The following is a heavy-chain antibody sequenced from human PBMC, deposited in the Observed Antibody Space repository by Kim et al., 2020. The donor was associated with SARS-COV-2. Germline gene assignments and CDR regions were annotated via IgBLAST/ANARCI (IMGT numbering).Heavy chain of an antibody. J-gene: IGHJ4*02. CDR1: GGSISSGGYY. Sequence: SETLSLTCTVSGGSISSGGYYWSWIRQHPGKGLEWIGYIYYSGSTYYNPSLKSRVTISVDTSKNQFSLKLGSVTAADTAVYYCARVYSSSWAKYYFDYWGQGTLVTVSS. D-gene: IGHD6-13*01. CDR3: ARVYSSSWAKYYFDY. CDR2: IYYSGST. V-gene: IGHV4-31*03.